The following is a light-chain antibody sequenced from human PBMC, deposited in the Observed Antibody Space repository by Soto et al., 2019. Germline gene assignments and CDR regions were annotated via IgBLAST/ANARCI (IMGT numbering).Light chain of an antibody. Sequence: QSVLTQPPSVSAAPGQTVTISCSGSSSNIGNNYVSWYQQLPGTAPKLLIFDNNKRPSGIPDRFSGSKSGTSATLDITGLQTGDEADYYCGTWDSSLSAPNWVFGGGTKLTVL. CDR3: GTWDSSLSAPNWV. J-gene: IGLJ3*02. CDR1: SSNIGNNY. V-gene: IGLV1-51*01. CDR2: DNN.